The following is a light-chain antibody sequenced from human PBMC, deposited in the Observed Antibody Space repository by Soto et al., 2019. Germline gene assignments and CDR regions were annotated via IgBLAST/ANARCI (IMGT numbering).Light chain of an antibody. CDR1: QSLTGR. V-gene: IGKV1-5*01. Sequence: DIQMTQSPSTLSASIGDRVTLTCRASQSLTGRLAWYQQKPGRPPKLLIYDVSNLESGVPSRFSGSESGTNFTLTISSLRPDDFATFYCQQYKVYPYTFGQGNRLDI. CDR3: QQYKVYPYT. CDR2: DVS. J-gene: IGKJ2*01.